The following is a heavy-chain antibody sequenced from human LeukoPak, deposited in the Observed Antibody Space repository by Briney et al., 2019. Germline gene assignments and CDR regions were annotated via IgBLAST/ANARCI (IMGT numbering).Heavy chain of an antibody. J-gene: IGHJ4*02. CDR3: ARDRPYGGNDY. D-gene: IGHD4-23*01. V-gene: IGHV4-30-4*08. Sequence: SQTLSLTCTVSGGSISSGDYYWSWIRQPPGKGLECIGYIYYSGSTYYNPSLKSRVTISVDTSKNQFSLKLSSVTAADTALYYCARDRPYGGNDYCRQETLVPVSS. CDR2: IYYSGST. CDR1: GGSISSGDYY.